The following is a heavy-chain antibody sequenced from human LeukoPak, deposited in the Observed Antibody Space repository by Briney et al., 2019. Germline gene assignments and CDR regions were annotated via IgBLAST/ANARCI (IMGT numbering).Heavy chain of an antibody. CDR2: IYTSGST. J-gene: IGHJ4*02. CDR3: ARGAYDFWSGYYPLDY. D-gene: IGHD3-3*01. CDR1: GGSISSYY. V-gene: IGHV4-4*07. Sequence: PSETLSLTCTVSGGSISSYYWSWIRQPAGKGLEWIGRIYTSGSTYYNPSLKSRVTISVDTSKNQFSLKLSSVTAADTAVYYCARGAYDFWSGYYPLDYWGQGTLVTVSS.